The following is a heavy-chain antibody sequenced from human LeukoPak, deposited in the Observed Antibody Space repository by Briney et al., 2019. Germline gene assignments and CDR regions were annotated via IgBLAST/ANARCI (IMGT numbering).Heavy chain of an antibody. CDR2: IYSSGTT. V-gene: IGHV4-59*08. Sequence: SETLSLTCTVSGGSISSYYWSWIRQPPGKGLEWIGYIYSSGTTIYSPSLKGRVTISVDTSKNQFSLMLNSVTAADTAVYYCARQRDAYSNDRPFDFWGQGTLVTVSS. CDR1: GGSISSYY. J-gene: IGHJ4*02. CDR3: ARQRDAYSNDRPFDF. D-gene: IGHD4-11*01.